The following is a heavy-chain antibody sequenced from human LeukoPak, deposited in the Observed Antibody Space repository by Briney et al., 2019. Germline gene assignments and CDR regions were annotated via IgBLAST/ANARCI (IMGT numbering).Heavy chain of an antibody. Sequence: SETLSLTCTVSSGSISSSSYYWGWIRQPPGKGLEWIGSIYYSGSTYYNPSLKSRVTISVDTSKKQFSLKLTSVTAADTAVYYCARRNGGRHQAFDYWVQGTLVTVSS. J-gene: IGHJ4*02. V-gene: IGHV4-39*01. CDR1: SGSISSSSYY. CDR2: IYYSGST. D-gene: IGHD1-26*01. CDR3: ARRNGGRHQAFDY.